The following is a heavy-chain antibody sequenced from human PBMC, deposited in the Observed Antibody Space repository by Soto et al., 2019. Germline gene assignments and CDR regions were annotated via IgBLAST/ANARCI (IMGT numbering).Heavy chain of an antibody. CDR3: ITAPLR. CDR2: IRSQGDGGTA. J-gene: IGHJ4*02. Sequence: QRVESGGGFVKPGMSLRLTCAASGFTFSNAWMTWVRQAPGKGLEKVGLIRSQGDGGTADYAAPVRGRFTISRDDSQTRVFLHMDSLQPEDTAVYYCITAPLRWGQGTLVTVSS. V-gene: IGHV3-15*01. CDR1: GFTFSNAW.